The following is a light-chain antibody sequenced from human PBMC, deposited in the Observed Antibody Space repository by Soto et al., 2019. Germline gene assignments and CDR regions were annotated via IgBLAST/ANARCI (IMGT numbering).Light chain of an antibody. J-gene: IGKJ4*01. CDR2: AAS. CDR3: LQAYNYPLT. Sequence: AIQMTQSPSSLSASVGDRVTITCRASQGIRNDLGWYQQKPGKAPKLLIYAASSLQSGVPSTFSGSGSGTDFTLTISSLQPEDCATYYCLQAYNYPLTFGGGTKVEIK. V-gene: IGKV1-6*01. CDR1: QGIRND.